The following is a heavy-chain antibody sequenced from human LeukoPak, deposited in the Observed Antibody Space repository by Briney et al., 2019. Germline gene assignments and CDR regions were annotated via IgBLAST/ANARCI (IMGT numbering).Heavy chain of an antibody. CDR1: GGSFSGYY. J-gene: IGHJ2*01. D-gene: IGHD6-13*01. CDR2: ISHSGST. V-gene: IGHV4-34*01. CDR3: ARSGWQQLSSYDL. Sequence: SETLSLTCAVYGGSFSGYYWSWIRQPPGKGLEWIGEISHSGSTNYNPSLKSRVTISVDTSKNQFSLKLSSVTASDTAVYYCARSGWQQLSSYDLWGRGTLVTVSS.